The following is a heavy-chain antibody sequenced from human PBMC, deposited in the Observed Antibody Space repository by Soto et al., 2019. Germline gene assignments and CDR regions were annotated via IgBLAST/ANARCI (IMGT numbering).Heavy chain of an antibody. V-gene: IGHV5-51*07. J-gene: IGHJ6*02. CDR1: GYSFTSYW. Sequence: EESLKISCKGSGYSFTSYWIGWVHQMPGKGLEWMGIIYPGDSDTRYSPSFQGQVTISADKSISTAYLQWSSLKASDTAMYYCARRAGGATLLSYYYYGMDVWGQGTTVTVSS. CDR3: ARRAGGATLLSYYYYGMDV. D-gene: IGHD1-26*01. CDR2: IYPGDSDT.